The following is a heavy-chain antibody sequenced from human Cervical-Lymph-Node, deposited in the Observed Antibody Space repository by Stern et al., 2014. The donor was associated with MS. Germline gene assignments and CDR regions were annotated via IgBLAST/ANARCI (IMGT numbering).Heavy chain of an antibody. CDR3: ARGGYSYYFVSELAWFDP. J-gene: IGHJ5*02. V-gene: IGHV4-31*03. D-gene: IGHD5-18*01. CDR1: RGSIPGDGHY. CDR2: IYYSGST. Sequence: QVQLQQSGPGLVKPSETLSLTCTVSRGSIPGDGHYWSWMRHLPGKGLECIGYIYYSGSTYYNPSLKSRVTISVDTSKNQFSLKLTSVTAADTAIYYCARGGYSYYFVSELAWFDPWGQGALVTVSS.